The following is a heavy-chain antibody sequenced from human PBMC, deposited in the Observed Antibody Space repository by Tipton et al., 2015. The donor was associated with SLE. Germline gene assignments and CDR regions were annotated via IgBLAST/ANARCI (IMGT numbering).Heavy chain of an antibody. J-gene: IGHJ4*02. D-gene: IGHD2-21*02. V-gene: IGHV4-61*01. CDR3: ARDPPYCGGDCPLDY. Sequence: TLSFTCTVSGGSVSSPIDYWSWIRQSPGKGLEWIGSIYDRGSTNYNPSLKSRVTISVDTSKNQFSLKLSSVTAADTAVYYCARDPPYCGGDCPLDYWGQGTLVTVSS. CDR2: IYDRGST. CDR1: GGSVSSPIDY.